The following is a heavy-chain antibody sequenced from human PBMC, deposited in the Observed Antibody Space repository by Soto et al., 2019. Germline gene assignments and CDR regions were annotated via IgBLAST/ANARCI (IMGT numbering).Heavy chain of an antibody. CDR3: ARDGFFEGYCSSTSCYTPYYYYGMDV. Sequence: GASVKGSCKASGYTFTSYGISWVRQAPGQGPEWMGWISAYNGDTNYAQKLQGRVTMTTDTSTSTAYMELRSLRSDDTAVYYCARDGFFEGYCSSTSCYTPYYYYGMDVWGQGTTVTVSS. J-gene: IGHJ6*02. CDR1: GYTFTSYG. V-gene: IGHV1-18*01. CDR2: ISAYNGDT. D-gene: IGHD2-2*02.